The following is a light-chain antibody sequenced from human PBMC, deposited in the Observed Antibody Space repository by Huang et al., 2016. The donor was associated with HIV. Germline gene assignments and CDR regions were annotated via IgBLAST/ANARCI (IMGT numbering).Light chain of an antibody. CDR1: QTVGSY. V-gene: IGKV3-11*01. CDR3: QQRVNWPLT. CDR2: DAS. Sequence: EGVLTQSPATLSLSPGERATLSCMASQTVGSYLAWYQQKPGQSPRLLIYDASNRATGLPARFSGSGYGTDFTLTISTRDPEDFAVYYCQQRVNWPLTFGGGTKVEIK. J-gene: IGKJ4*01.